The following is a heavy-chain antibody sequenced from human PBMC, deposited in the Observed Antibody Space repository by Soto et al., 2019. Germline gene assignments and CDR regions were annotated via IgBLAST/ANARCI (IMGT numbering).Heavy chain of an antibody. V-gene: IGHV3-9*01. J-gene: IGHJ3*02. CDR3: AKDSYCSGGSCYAFDI. CDR1: GFTFDDYA. CDR2: ISWNSGSI. D-gene: IGHD2-15*01. Sequence: ESGGGLVQPGRSLRLSCAASGFTFDDYAMHWVRQAPGKGLEWVSGISWNSGSIGYADSVKGRFTISRDNAKNSLYLQMNSLRAEDTALYYCAKDSYCSGGSCYAFDIWGQGTMVTVSS.